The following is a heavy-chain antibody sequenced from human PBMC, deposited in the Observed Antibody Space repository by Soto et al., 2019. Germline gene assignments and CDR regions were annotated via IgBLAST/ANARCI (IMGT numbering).Heavy chain of an antibody. Sequence: QVQLVESGGGVVQPGRSLRLSCAASGFTFSSYGMHWVRQAPGKGLEWVAVIWYDGSNKYYADSVKGRFTISRDNSKNTLYLQMNSLRAEDTAVYYCARDRRPYCQFDYWGQGTLVTVAS. CDR2: IWYDGSNK. CDR3: ARDRRPYCQFDY. CDR1: GFTFSSYG. D-gene: IGHD1-26*01. V-gene: IGHV3-33*01. J-gene: IGHJ4*02.